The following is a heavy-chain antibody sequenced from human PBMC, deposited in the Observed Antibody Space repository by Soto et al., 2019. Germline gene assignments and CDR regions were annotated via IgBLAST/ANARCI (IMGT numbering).Heavy chain of an antibody. CDR2: VKSKNDGGTT. Sequence: PGGSLRLSCAASGFTFRNAWINWVRQAPGKGLEWVGRVKSKNDGGTTDFAGPVKGRFAISRDDSKNMVYLEMNSLKTEDTAVYSCTTELVSSRSHSVAYGTSHKIDYWGQGTLVTVSS. D-gene: IGHD1-26*01. CDR1: GFTFRNAW. V-gene: IGHV3-15*07. CDR3: TTELVSSRSHSVAYGTSHKIDY. J-gene: IGHJ4*02.